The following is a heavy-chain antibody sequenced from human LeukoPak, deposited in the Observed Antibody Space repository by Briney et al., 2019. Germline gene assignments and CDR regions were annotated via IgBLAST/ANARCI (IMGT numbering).Heavy chain of an antibody. V-gene: IGHV3-15*01. Sequence: GGSLRLSCAASGFTFRNAEMSWVRQAPGKGLEWVGRIKTKTDGGTTDYAAPVKGRFTISRDDAKNTLYLQMNSLQSEDTAVYYCSTVALRYSGYDYWGQGTLVTVSS. CDR2: IKTKTDGGTT. CDR3: STVALRYSGYDY. D-gene: IGHD5-12*01. J-gene: IGHJ4*02. CDR1: GFTFRNAE.